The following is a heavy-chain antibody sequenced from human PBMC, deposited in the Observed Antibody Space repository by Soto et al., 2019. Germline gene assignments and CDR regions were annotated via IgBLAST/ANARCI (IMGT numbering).Heavy chain of an antibody. Sequence: QVQLQESGPGLVKPSQTLSLTCTVSGGSISSGGYYWSWIRQHPGKGLEWIGYIYYSGSTNYNPSIKSRVTISVDTSKNQFSLKLSSVTAADTAVYYCARSDYSSSLVDYWGQGTLVTVSS. CDR2: IYYSGST. V-gene: IGHV4-31*03. D-gene: IGHD6-6*01. CDR1: GGSISSGGYY. CDR3: ARSDYSSSLVDY. J-gene: IGHJ4*02.